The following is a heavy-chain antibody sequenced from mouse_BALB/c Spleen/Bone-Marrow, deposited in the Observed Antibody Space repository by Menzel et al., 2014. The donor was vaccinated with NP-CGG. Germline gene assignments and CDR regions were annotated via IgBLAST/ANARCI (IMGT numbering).Heavy chain of an antibody. V-gene: IGHV5-17*02. CDR1: GITFRNFG. D-gene: IGHD3-3*01. CDR3: ARIGRARGYAMDY. Sequence: EVQGVESGGGLVQPGGSRKLSCAASGITFRNFGMHWVRQAPEKGLEWVAYISSGSSTIYYADTLKGRCTISRDNPKNTLFLQMTSLRSEDTAMYYCARIGRARGYAMDYWGQGTSVTGSS. J-gene: IGHJ4*01. CDR2: ISSGSSTI.